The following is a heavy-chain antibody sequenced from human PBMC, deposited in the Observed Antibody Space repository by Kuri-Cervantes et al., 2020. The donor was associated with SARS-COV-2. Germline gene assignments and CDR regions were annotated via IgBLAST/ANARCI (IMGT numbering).Heavy chain of an antibody. CDR3: ARPNFAFGGVIVSLVY. J-gene: IGHJ4*02. D-gene: IGHD3-16*02. CDR1: GFTFSSYA. Sequence: LSLTCAASGFTFSSYAMHWVRQAPGKGLEWVAVISYDGSNKYYADSVKGRFTISRDNSKNTLYLQMNSLRAEDTAVYYCARPNFAFGGVIVSLVYWGQGTLVTVSS. V-gene: IGHV3-30-3*01. CDR2: ISYDGSNK.